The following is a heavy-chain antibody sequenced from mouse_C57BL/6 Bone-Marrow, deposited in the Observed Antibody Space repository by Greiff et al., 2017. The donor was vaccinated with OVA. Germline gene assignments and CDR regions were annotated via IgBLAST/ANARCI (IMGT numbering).Heavy chain of an antibody. J-gene: IGHJ3*01. D-gene: IGHD2-12*01. CDR1: GYTFTSYW. CDR2: IDPSDSET. V-gene: IGHV1-52*01. Sequence: VQLQQPGAELVRPGSSVKLSCKASGYTFTSYWMHWVKQRPIQGLEWIGNIDPSDSETHYNQKFKDKATLTVDKSSSTAYMQLSSLTSEDAAVDYCARRDYKGGVADWGQGTLVTVSA. CDR3: ARRDYKGGVAD.